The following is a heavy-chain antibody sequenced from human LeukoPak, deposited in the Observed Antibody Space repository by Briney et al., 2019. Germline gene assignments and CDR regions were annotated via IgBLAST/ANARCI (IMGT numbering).Heavy chain of an antibody. CDR1: GSSFSDQY. V-gene: IGHV3-72*01. CDR2: IGNKASRYTT. Sequence: PGGSLRLSCAASGSSFSDQYMDWVRQAPGKGLQWVGRIGNKASRYTTEYAASVKGRFTISRDDSKNSLYLQMTSLKTEDTALYSCTRGYSGRSAYAFDIWGQGTMVTVSS. D-gene: IGHD1-26*01. J-gene: IGHJ3*02. CDR3: TRGYSGRSAYAFDI.